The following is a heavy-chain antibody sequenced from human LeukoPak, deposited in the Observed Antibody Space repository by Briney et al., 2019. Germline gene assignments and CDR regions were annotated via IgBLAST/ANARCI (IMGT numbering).Heavy chain of an antibody. CDR2: ISWNSGSI. J-gene: IGHJ4*02. CDR1: GFTFDDYA. D-gene: IGHD6-19*01. V-gene: IGHV3-9*01. Sequence: GGSLRLSCAASGFTFDDYAMHWVRQAPGKGLEWVSGISWNSGSIGYADSVKGRFTISRDNAKNSLYLQMNSLRAEDTALYYCAKDAVAAPYYFDYWGQGTLVTVSS. CDR3: AKDAVAAPYYFDY.